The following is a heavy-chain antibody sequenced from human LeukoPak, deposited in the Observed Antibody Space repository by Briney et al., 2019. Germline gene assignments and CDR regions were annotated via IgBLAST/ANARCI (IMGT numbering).Heavy chain of an antibody. D-gene: IGHD3-10*01. Sequence: ASVKVSCKASGGTFSSYAISWVRQAPGQGLEWMGGIIPIFGTANYAQKFQGRVTITADESTSTAYMELSSLRSEDTAVYYCARQVWFGESHFDYWGQGTLVTVSS. CDR2: IIPIFGTA. V-gene: IGHV1-69*13. J-gene: IGHJ4*02. CDR3: ARQVWFGESHFDY. CDR1: GGTFSSYA.